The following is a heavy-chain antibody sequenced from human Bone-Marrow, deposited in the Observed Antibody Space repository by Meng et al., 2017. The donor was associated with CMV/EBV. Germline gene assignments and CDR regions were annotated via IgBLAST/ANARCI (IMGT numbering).Heavy chain of an antibody. Sequence: GESLKISCAASGFTFSSYWMSWVRQAPGKGLEWVANIKQDGSEKYYVDSVKGRFTISRDNAKNSLYLQMNSLRAEDTAVYYCARGYFVFSVNYYYYGMDVWGQGTTVTVSS. V-gene: IGHV3-7*01. J-gene: IGHJ6*02. CDR1: GFTFSSYW. D-gene: IGHD2/OR15-2a*01. CDR3: ARGYFVFSVNYYYYGMDV. CDR2: IKQDGSEK.